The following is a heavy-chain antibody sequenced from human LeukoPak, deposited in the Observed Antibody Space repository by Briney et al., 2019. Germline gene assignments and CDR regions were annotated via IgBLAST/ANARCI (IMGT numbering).Heavy chain of an antibody. D-gene: IGHD4/OR15-4a*01. CDR1: GGSMSSGSYS. J-gene: IGHJ4*02. CDR3: ARRPPGAPFDY. V-gene: IGHV4-30-2*01. CDR2: IYHSGST. Sequence: SETLSLTCTVSGGSMSSGSYSWSWIRQPPGKGLEWIGYIYHSGSTYYNPSLKSRVTISVDRSKKQFSLKLSSVTAADTAVYYCARRPPGAPFDYWGQGTLVTVSS.